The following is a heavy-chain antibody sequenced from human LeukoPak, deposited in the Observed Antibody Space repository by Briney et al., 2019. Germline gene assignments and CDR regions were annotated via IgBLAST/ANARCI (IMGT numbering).Heavy chain of an antibody. CDR2: ISYDGSNK. V-gene: IGHV3-30*03. CDR3: AASGYSSSCLDY. CDR1: GFTFSDYY. J-gene: IGHJ4*02. D-gene: IGHD6-13*01. Sequence: GGSLRLSCAASGFTFSDYYMSWIRQAPGKGLEWVAVISYDGSNKYYTGSVKGRFTISRDNSKNTLYLQMNSLRAEDTAVYSCAASGYSSSCLDYWGQGTLVTVSS.